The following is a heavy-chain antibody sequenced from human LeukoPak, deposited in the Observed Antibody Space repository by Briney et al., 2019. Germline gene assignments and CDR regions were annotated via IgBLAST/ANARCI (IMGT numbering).Heavy chain of an antibody. CDR1: GGSISSYY. CDR3: ARELAYSSGWYRIDY. Sequence: SETLSLTCTVSGGSISSYYWSWIRQPAGKGLEWIGRIYTSGSTNYNPSLKSRVTVSVDTSKNQFSLKLSSVTAADTAVYYCARELAYSSGWYRIDYWGQGALVTVSS. CDR2: IYTSGST. V-gene: IGHV4-4*07. D-gene: IGHD6-19*01. J-gene: IGHJ4*02.